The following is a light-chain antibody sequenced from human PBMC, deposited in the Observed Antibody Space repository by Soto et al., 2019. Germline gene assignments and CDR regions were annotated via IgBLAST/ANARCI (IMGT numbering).Light chain of an antibody. CDR1: SSDVGTYNL. CDR2: EVS. CDR3: CSYVGSRTYV. V-gene: IGLV2-23*02. J-gene: IGLJ1*01. Sequence: QSALTQPASVSGSPGQSITNSCTGTSSDVGTYNLVSWYQQHPGKAPKLMISEVSKRPSGVSNRFSGSKSGNTASLTISGFQVEDEADYYCCSYVGSRTYVFGTGTKVTVL.